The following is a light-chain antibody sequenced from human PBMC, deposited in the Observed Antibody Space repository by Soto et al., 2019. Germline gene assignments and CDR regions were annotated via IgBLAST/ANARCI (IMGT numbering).Light chain of an antibody. CDR1: SSNIGRNT. CDR2: SSN. J-gene: IGLJ1*01. V-gene: IGLV1-44*01. Sequence: QSVLTQPPSASGSPGQRVTISCSGSSSNIGRNTVNWYQQFPGTAPKLLIYSSNQRPSGVPDRFSGSSSRTSASLAISGLQSEDEAEYYCATWDDSLMGYVFGTGTKLTVL. CDR3: ATWDDSLMGYV.